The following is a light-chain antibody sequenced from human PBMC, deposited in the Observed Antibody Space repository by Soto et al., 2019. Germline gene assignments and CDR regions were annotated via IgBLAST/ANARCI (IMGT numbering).Light chain of an antibody. J-gene: IGKJ1*01. V-gene: IGKV3-11*01. CDR3: QQRSNWAPWT. Sequence: VFAQSPSSLSLYPGEGATLSCMASQIVSSYLAGYQQKPGQAPRLLISDASNRATGNPARYSGSGFETDFTLTISSLEPEDFAVYYCQQRSNWAPWTFGQRGKVDI. CDR2: DAS. CDR1: QIVSSY.